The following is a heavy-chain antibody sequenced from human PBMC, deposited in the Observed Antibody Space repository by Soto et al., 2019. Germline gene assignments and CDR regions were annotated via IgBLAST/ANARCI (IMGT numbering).Heavy chain of an antibody. Sequence: SQTLSLTCAISGDSVSSNGAAWNWIRQSPSRGLEWLGRTYYRSKWYNDYAVSVKSRITINPDTSKNQFSLQLNSVTPEDTAVYYCARDEGSGSYSKKTNWFDTWGQGTLVTVSS. CDR3: ARDEGSGSYSKKTNWFDT. D-gene: IGHD3-10*01. CDR2: TYYRSKWYN. CDR1: GDSVSSNGAA. V-gene: IGHV6-1*01. J-gene: IGHJ5*02.